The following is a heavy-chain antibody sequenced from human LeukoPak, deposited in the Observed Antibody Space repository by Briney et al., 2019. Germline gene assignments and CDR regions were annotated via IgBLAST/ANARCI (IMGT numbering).Heavy chain of an antibody. J-gene: IGHJ4*02. CDR1: GFTFSSHG. V-gene: IGHV3-30*02. CDR3: AKSNGVDRNGYNSDYFDY. CDR2: IRRDGSNQ. Sequence: GGSLRLSCAASGFTFSSHGMHWVRQAPGKGLEWVSFIRRDGSNQYYADSVKGRFTISRDNSKNTLYLQMNSLRAEDTAVYYCAKSNGVDRNGYNSDYFDYWGQGTLVTVSS. D-gene: IGHD5-24*01.